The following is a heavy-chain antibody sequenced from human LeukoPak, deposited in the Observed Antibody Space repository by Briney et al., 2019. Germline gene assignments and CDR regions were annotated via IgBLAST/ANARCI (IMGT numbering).Heavy chain of an antibody. D-gene: IGHD5-24*01. Sequence: SGGSLRLSCAASGFTFSSYWMSWVRQAPGKGLEWVANIKKDGSDKYYVDSVKGRFTISRDNAKTSLYLQMNSLKTEDTAVYYCTTERDGYNYLFDYWGQGTLVTVSS. CDR2: IKKDGSDK. V-gene: IGHV3-7*03. J-gene: IGHJ4*02. CDR3: TTERDGYNYLFDY. CDR1: GFTFSSYW.